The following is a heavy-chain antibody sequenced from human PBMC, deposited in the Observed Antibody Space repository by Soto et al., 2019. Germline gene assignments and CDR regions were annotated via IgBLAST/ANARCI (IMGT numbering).Heavy chain of an antibody. CDR2: IDPSDSYT. Sequence: GESLKISCQASGYKFTSNWLSWVRQVPGKGLEWVGRIDPSDSYTKYSPSFQGHVTITTDKSISTVYLQWDSLQASDTAMYYCARQAPRGYTYAKYYFEYWGQGTLVTVSS. D-gene: IGHD5-18*01. V-gene: IGHV5-10-1*01. CDR1: GYKFTSNW. J-gene: IGHJ4*02. CDR3: ARQAPRGYTYAKYYFEY.